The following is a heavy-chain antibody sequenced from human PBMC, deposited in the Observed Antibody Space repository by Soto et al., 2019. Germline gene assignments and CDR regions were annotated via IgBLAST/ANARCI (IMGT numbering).Heavy chain of an antibody. V-gene: IGHV4-61*01. J-gene: IGHJ6*02. CDR1: GGSVSSGSYY. Sequence: SETLSLTCTVSGGSVSSGSYYWSWIRQPPGKGLEWIGYIYCSGSTNYNPSLKSRVTISVDTSKNQFSLKLSSVTAVDMAVYYCARGRHYYYYYGLDVWGQGTTVTVSS. CDR2: IYCSGST. CDR3: ARGRHYYYYYGLDV.